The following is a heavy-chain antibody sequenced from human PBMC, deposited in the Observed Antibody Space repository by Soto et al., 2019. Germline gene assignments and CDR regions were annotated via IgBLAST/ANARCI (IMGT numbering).Heavy chain of an antibody. Sequence: EVQLVESGGGLVQPGGSLRLSCAASGFTFGSHWMHWVRQAPGKGLVYVSRISSGGTTTNYAASVTCRFTISRDNARNTLYLQMNSLRVEDTAVYYWARFGTSYDTSGFLYWAQGTPVTVSS. CDR1: GFTFGSHW. J-gene: IGHJ4*02. CDR3: ARFGTSYDTSGFLY. D-gene: IGHD3-22*01. V-gene: IGHV3-74*01. CDR2: ISSGGTTT.